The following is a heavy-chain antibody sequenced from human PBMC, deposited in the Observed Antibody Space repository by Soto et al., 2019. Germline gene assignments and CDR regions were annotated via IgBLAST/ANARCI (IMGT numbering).Heavy chain of an antibody. CDR3: AFGTRGVVDTYYHY. CDR1: GFDFSSYA. D-gene: IGHD3-10*01. Sequence: GGSLRLSYAASGFDFSSYAMNWARQAPGKGLEWVSGISGSGIDVYYADSVRGRFTISRDNSKNTIYLQVNSLRVEDTAMYYCAFGTRGVVDTYYHYWGRGTMVTVSS. J-gene: IGHJ4*02. V-gene: IGHV3-23*05. CDR2: ISGSGIDV.